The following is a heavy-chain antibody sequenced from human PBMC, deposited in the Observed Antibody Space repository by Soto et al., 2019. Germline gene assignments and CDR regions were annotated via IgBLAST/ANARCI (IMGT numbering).Heavy chain of an antibody. CDR3: AREVELDLDY. CDR1: GFTFSSYA. D-gene: IGHD6-13*01. Sequence: GGSLRLSCAASGFTFSSYAMHWVRQAPGKGLEWVAVISYVGSNKYYADSVKGRFTISRDNSKNTLYLQMNSLRAEDTAVYYCAREVELDLDYWGQGTLVTVSS. J-gene: IGHJ4*02. CDR2: ISYVGSNK. V-gene: IGHV3-30-3*01.